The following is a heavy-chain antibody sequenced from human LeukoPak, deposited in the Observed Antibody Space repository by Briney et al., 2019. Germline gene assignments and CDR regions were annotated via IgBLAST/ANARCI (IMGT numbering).Heavy chain of an antibody. D-gene: IGHD5-18*01. Sequence: PGGSLRLSCAASGFTFSSYGMHWVRQAPGKGLEWVAVISYDGSNQYYADSVKGRFTISRDNSKNTLYLQMNSLRAEDTAVYYCARHLSGITGYTYGRGIDYWGQGTLLTVSS. J-gene: IGHJ4*02. CDR1: GFTFSSYG. CDR2: ISYDGSNQ. V-gene: IGHV3-30*03. CDR3: ARHLSGITGYTYGRGIDY.